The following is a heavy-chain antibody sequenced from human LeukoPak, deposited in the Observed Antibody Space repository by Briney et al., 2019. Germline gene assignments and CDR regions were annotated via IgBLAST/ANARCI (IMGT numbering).Heavy chain of an antibody. J-gene: IGHJ4*02. CDR3: TTAYWNGPGY. D-gene: IGHD1-1*01. Sequence: GSLELSFAASGFPFRKAWMNWVRRTSGQGPEWVGRIKSNTDGGTTDHAAPVKGRFTVSRDDSKNTLYLQMNSLKTEDTAVYYCTTAYWNGPGYWGQGTLVTVSS. V-gene: IGHV3-15*01. CDR1: GFPFRKAW. CDR2: IKSNTDGGTT.